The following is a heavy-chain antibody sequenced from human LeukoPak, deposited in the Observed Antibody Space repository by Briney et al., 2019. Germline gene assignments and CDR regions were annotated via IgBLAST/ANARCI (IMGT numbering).Heavy chain of an antibody. Sequence: GGSLRLSCAASGFTFSSHGMHWVRQAPGKGLVWVSRINSDGSSTTYADSVKGRFTISRDNAKNTLYLQMGSLRAEDTAVYYCARGFRVITVAGFDYWGQGTLVTVSS. CDR1: GFTFSSHG. D-gene: IGHD6-19*01. V-gene: IGHV3-74*01. J-gene: IGHJ4*02. CDR3: ARGFRVITVAGFDY. CDR2: INSDGSST.